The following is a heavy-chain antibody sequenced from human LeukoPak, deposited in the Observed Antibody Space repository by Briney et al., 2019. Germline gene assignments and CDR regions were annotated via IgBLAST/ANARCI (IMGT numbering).Heavy chain of an antibody. Sequence: GGSLKISCKGSGYRFTSYWIGWVRQMPGKGLEWMGIIHTGDSDTKYSPSFQGQVPISADKSISTAYLQMSTLKASDTAMYYCARSSSSRDRYDNWGQGTLVTVSS. J-gene: IGHJ4*02. CDR2: IHTGDSDT. D-gene: IGHD6-13*01. CDR1: GYRFTSYW. CDR3: ARSSSSRDRYDN. V-gene: IGHV5-51*01.